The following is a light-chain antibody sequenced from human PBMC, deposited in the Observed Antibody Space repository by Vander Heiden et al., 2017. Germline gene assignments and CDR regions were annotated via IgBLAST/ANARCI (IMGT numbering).Light chain of an antibody. J-gene: IGKJ4*01. CDR3: QQYISSLT. Sequence: EIVLTPSPGTLSLSPGERATLSCRASQSVSSGYLLWYQQKPGQAPRLLIYGASSRATGIPDRFSGSGSGTDFTLTSSRLEPEDFAVYYCQQYISSLTFGGGTKVEI. CDR2: GAS. CDR1: QSVSSGY. V-gene: IGKV3-20*01.